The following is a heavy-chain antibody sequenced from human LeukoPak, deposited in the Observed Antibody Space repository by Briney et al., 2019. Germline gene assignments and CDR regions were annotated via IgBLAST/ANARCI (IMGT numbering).Heavy chain of an antibody. V-gene: IGHV3-30*02. Sequence: GGSLRLSCAASRFTFSTYGMHWVRQAPGKGLEWVAFIRYDGSNKYYADSVKGRFTISRDNSKNTLYLQMNSLRAEDTAVYYCAKSRWRELREGLDYWGQGTLVTVSS. CDR3: AKSRWRELREGLDY. J-gene: IGHJ4*02. CDR1: RFTFSTYG. D-gene: IGHD1-26*01. CDR2: IRYDGSNK.